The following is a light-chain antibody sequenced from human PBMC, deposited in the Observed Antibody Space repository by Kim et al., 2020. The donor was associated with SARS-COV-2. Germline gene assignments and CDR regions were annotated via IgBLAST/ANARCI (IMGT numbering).Light chain of an antibody. V-gene: IGLV3-19*01. Sequence: SSELTQDPVVSVALGQTVRITCHGDSLRNYFADWCQQRPGQAPVVVIYDKDTRPSGIPDRFSGSGSDNTASLTITGAQAEDEADYFCCSRDTSGSHVIFGGGTKVTVL. J-gene: IGLJ2*01. CDR2: DKD. CDR1: SLRNYF. CDR3: CSRDTSGSHVI.